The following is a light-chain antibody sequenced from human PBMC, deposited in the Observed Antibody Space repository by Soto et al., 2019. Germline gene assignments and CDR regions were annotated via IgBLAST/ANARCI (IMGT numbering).Light chain of an antibody. CDR1: QSVSSSY. V-gene: IGKV3-20*01. J-gene: IGKJ1*01. CDR3: QQYGSSPWT. CDR2: GAS. Sequence: VLTQSPGTLALSPGERATLSCRASQSVSSSYLAWYQQKPGQAPRLLIYGASSRATGIPDRFSGSGSGTDFTLTISRLEPEDFAVYYCQQYGSSPWTFGQGTNVDI.